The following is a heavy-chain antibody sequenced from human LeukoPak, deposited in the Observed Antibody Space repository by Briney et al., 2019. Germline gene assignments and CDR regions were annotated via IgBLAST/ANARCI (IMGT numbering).Heavy chain of an antibody. CDR2: IKGDESAR. CDR3: ARDVGGSLDY. D-gene: IGHD1-26*01. CDR1: GFTFSSYW. Sequence: GGSLRLSCAASGFTFSSYWMSWVRQAPGKGLEWVANIKGDESARHQADSVKGRFTISRDNAQNSVYLQMSSLRGEDTAVYYCARDVGGSLDYWGQGTLVTVSS. J-gene: IGHJ4*02. V-gene: IGHV3-7*01.